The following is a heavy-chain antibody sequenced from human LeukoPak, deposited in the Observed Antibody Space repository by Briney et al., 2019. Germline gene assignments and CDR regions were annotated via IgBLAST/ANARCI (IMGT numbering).Heavy chain of an antibody. CDR3: ARQKPIAARPCDY. D-gene: IGHD6-6*01. CDR2: ISYDGSNK. Sequence: PGGSLRLSCAASGFTFSSYAMHWVRQAPGKGLEWVAVISYDGSNKYYADSVKGRFTISRDNSKNTLYLQMNSLRAEDTAVYYCARQKPIAARPCDYWGQGTLVTVSS. V-gene: IGHV3-30-3*01. J-gene: IGHJ4*02. CDR1: GFTFSSYA.